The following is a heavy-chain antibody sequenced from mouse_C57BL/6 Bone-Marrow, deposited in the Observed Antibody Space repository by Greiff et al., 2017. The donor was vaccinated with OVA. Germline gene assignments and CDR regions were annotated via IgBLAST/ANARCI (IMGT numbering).Heavy chain of an antibody. CDR1: GYTFTSYW. D-gene: IGHD2-5*01. CDR2: IDPSDSYT. Sequence: QVQLQQPGAELVMPGASVKLSCKASGYTFTSYWMHWVKQRPGQGLEWIGEIDPSDSYTNYNQKFKGKSTLTVDKSSSTAYMQLSSLTSEDSAVYSGAKGAYYSNSWFAYWGRGTLVTVSA. J-gene: IGHJ3*01. V-gene: IGHV1-69*01. CDR3: AKGAYYSNSWFAY.